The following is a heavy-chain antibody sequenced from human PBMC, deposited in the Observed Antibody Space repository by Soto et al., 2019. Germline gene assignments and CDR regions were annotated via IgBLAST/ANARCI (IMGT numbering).Heavy chain of an antibody. CDR2: IYYSGGT. D-gene: IGHD6-6*01. Sequence: SETLSLTCTVSGGSISSYYWSWIRQPPGKGLEWIGYIYYSGGTNYNPSLKSRVTISVDTSKNQFSLKLSSVTAADTAVYYCARDGGGIAARLNYYYYGMDVWGQGTTVTVSS. CDR1: GGSISSYY. J-gene: IGHJ6*02. CDR3: ARDGGGIAARLNYYYYGMDV. V-gene: IGHV4-59*01.